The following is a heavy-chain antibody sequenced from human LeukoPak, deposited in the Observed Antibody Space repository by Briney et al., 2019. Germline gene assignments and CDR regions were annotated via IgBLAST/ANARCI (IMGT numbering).Heavy chain of an antibody. CDR1: GFTFSSYA. V-gene: IGHV3-23*01. CDR3: ANAYDFWSVQTINYFDY. CDR2: ISGSGGST. Sequence: PGGSLRLSCAASGFTFSSYAMSWVRQAPGKGLEWVSAISGSGGSTYYADSVKGRFTISRDNSKNTLYLQMNSLRAEDTAVYYCANAYDFWSVQTINYFDYWGQGTLVTVSS. D-gene: IGHD3-3*01. J-gene: IGHJ4*02.